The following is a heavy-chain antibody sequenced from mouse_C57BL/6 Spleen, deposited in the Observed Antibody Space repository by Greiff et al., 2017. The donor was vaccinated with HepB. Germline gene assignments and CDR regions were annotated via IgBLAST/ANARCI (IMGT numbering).Heavy chain of an antibody. CDR2: IDPSDSYT. Sequence: QVQLQQPGAELVMPGASVKLSCKASGYTFTSYWMHWVKQRPGQGLEWIGEIDPSDSYTNYNQKFKGKSTLTGDKSSSTAYMQLSSLTSEDSAVYYCARSYYYGSSPAMDYWGQGTSVTVSS. D-gene: IGHD1-1*01. CDR1: GYTFTSYW. V-gene: IGHV1-69*01. J-gene: IGHJ4*01. CDR3: ARSYYYGSSPAMDY.